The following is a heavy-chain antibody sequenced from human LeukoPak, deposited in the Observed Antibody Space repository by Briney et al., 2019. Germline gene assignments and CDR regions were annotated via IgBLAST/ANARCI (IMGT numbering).Heavy chain of an antibody. J-gene: IGHJ4*02. Sequence: GESLRISCKCSGFDFTAYVIAWVRQMPGKGLGRVGNIYPGGSNGRYSPSFQGLVTMSAETTITTVYLQWSSLKAADTAFYYSARHFHSAWFGFWGQGSLVTVSS. V-gene: IGHV5-51*01. CDR3: ARHFHSAWFGF. D-gene: IGHD5-18*01. CDR2: IYPGGSNG. CDR1: GFDFTAYV.